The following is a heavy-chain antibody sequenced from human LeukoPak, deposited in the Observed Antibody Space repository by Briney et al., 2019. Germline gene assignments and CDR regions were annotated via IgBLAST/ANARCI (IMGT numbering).Heavy chain of an antibody. V-gene: IGHV4-59*01. J-gene: IGHJ4*02. Sequence: KTSETLSLTCTVSGGSISSYYWSWIRQPPGKGLEWIGYIYYSGSTNYNPSLKSRVTISVDTSKNQFSLKLSSVTAADTAVYYCARGARIPVVRGVYEFDYWGQGTLVTVSS. CDR3: ARGARIPVVRGVYEFDY. CDR1: GGSISSYY. D-gene: IGHD3-10*01. CDR2: IYYSGST.